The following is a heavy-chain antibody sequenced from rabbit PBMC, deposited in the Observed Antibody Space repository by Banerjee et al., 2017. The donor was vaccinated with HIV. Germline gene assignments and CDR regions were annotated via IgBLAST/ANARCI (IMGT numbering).Heavy chain of an antibody. Sequence: QSLEESGGDLVKPGASLTLTCKASGFDFSSNAMCWVRQAPGKGPEWIACIDNGDGSTYHASWAKDRFTISKTSPSTVTLQMSSITAADTATYFCARDWYGGSSYYPDWLDLWGPGTLVTVS. CDR3: ARDWYGGSSYYPDWLDL. D-gene: IGHD8-1*01. CDR1: GFDFSSNA. J-gene: IGHJ5*01. V-gene: IGHV1S40*01. CDR2: IDNGDGST.